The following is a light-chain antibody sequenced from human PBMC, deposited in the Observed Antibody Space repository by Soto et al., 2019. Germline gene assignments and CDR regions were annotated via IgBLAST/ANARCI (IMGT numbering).Light chain of an antibody. CDR3: HPYAFQFT. V-gene: IGKV1-33*01. CDR1: QDIRYY. J-gene: IGKJ3*01. Sequence: DIPMTQSPSPLSASVGDRVTITCQARQDIRYYLNWYQKKPGKAPKLLIYDASSLEAGVPSRFSGSGSGTDVTFTISSLQPEDFATYYCHPYAFQFTVGRGTEVDVQ. CDR2: DAS.